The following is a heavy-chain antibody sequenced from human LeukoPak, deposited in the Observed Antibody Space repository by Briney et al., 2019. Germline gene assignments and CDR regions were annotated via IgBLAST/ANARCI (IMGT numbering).Heavy chain of an antibody. D-gene: IGHD2-2*01. CDR2: INAGNGNT. CDR3: AREDCSSTSCVAYFDY. CDR1: GYTFTSYA. J-gene: IGHJ4*02. V-gene: IGHV1-3*01. Sequence: ASVKVSCKASGYTFTSYAMHWVRQAPGQRLEWMGWINAGNGNTKYSQKFQGRVTITRDTSASTAYMELSRLRSDDTAVYYCAREDCSSTSCVAYFDYWGQGTLVTVSS.